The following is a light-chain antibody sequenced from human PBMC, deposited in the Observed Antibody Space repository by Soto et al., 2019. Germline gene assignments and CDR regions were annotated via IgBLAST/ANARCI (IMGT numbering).Light chain of an antibody. V-gene: IGLV2-8*01. CDR3: ISYAGSNKVV. J-gene: IGLJ2*01. Sequence: QSVLTQPPSASGSPGQSVTISCTGTSGDVGGYNFVSWYQQHPDKAPKLMIYEVSKRSLGVPDRFSGSKSGNTASLTVSGIQAEDEADYYCISYAGSNKVVLGGGTQLTVL. CDR1: SGDVGGYNF. CDR2: EVS.